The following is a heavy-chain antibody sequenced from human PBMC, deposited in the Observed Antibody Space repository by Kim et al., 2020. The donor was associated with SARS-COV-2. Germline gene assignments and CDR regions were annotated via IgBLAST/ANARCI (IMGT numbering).Heavy chain of an antibody. CDR2: INHSGST. CDR1: GGSFSGYY. V-gene: IGHV4-34*01. Sequence: SETLSLICAVYGGSFSGYYWSWIRQPPGKGLEWIGEINHSGSTNYNPSLKSRVTISVDTSKNRFSLKLSSVTAADTAVYYCARGAGRCSGGSCYRYYYYGMDVWGQGTTVTVSS. J-gene: IGHJ6*02. CDR3: ARGAGRCSGGSCYRYYYYGMDV. D-gene: IGHD2-15*01.